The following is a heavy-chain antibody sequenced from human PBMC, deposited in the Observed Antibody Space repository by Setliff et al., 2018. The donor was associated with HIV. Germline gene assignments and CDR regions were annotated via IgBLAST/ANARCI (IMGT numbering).Heavy chain of an antibody. V-gene: IGHV3-49*04. CDR3: TRRTTALDY. CDR2: MRSKTYGGTT. J-gene: IGHJ4*02. CDR1: GFTFSGSP. D-gene: IGHD4-17*01. Sequence: GGFLRLSCGASGFTFSGSPMSWVRQAPGKGLEWVGFMRSKTYGGTTGYAASVKARFTISRDDSKSIAYLQMNSLKTEDTAVYYCTRRTTALDYWGQGTLVTVSS.